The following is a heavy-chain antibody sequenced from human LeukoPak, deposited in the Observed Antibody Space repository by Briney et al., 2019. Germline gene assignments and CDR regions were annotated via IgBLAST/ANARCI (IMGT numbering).Heavy chain of an antibody. CDR1: GGSISSYY. V-gene: IGHV4-59*08. J-gene: IGHJ4*02. D-gene: IGHD6-13*01. CDR3: ARFTSSWTGFDF. CDR2: LYYSGFT. Sequence: NASETLSLTCTVSGGSISSYYWSWIRQPPGKGLEWIGYLYYSGFTNYNPSLKSRVTTSVDTSKNQFSLKLSSVTAADTAVYYCARFTSSWTGFDFWGQGTLVTVSS.